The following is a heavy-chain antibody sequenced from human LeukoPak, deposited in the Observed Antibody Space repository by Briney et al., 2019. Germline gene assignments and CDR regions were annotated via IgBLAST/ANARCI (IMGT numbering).Heavy chain of an antibody. Sequence: GGSLRLPCAASGFTFSSYEMNWVRQAPGKGLEWVSYIGSSGTTIHYADSVRGRFTISRDNAKNSLYLQMNSLRAEDTGVYYCAREVTMTVVASENWFDPWGQGTLVTVSS. CDR2: IGSSGTTI. D-gene: IGHD3-22*01. CDR3: AREVTMTVVASENWFDP. J-gene: IGHJ5*02. V-gene: IGHV3-48*03. CDR1: GFTFSSYE.